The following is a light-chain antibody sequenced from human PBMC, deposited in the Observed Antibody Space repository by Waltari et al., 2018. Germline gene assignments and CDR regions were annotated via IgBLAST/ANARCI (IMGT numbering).Light chain of an antibody. CDR3: QQYHSYPRT. J-gene: IGKJ1*01. CDR2: AAS. Sequence: DIQLTQSPSSLSASIGDRVTTTCRASQDIRNSLAWFQQKPGTAPKSLIFAASNLHSGVPSKFSGSGSGTDFTLTISSLQPEDFATYYCQQYHSYPRTFGQGTKVDIK. CDR1: QDIRNS. V-gene: IGKV1-16*02.